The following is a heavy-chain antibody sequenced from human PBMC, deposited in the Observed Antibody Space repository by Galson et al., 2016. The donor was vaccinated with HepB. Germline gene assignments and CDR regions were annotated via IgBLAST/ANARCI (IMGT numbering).Heavy chain of an antibody. Sequence: SETLSLTCAVSVDSISSTYWWTWVRQPPRKGLEWIGEIHHGGTTHYNPSLKSRDTISVDKSKNQFSLMLTSVTDSDTAVYYCAGNGVGLRPGYQFDPWGQGTLVTGS. CDR3: AGNGVGLRPGYQFDP. CDR2: IHHGGTT. J-gene: IGHJ5*02. CDR1: VDSISSTYW. V-gene: IGHV4-4*02. D-gene: IGHD2-8*01.